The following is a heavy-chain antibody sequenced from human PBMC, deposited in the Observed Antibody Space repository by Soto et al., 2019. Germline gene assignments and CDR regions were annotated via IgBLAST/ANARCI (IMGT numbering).Heavy chain of an antibody. CDR1: GGSIRSSTYQ. V-gene: IGHV4-39*01. CDR3: ARHRNWKLVE. CDR2: AYYSEST. J-gene: IGHJ4*02. D-gene: IGHD1-1*01. Sequence: SETMSLTCTVSGGSIRSSTYQWGWIRQPPGRGLEWIGSAYYSESTYYNPSLKSRVAVSVDTSKNQFSLKVTSVTAADTAVYYCARHRNWKLVEWSQGTRVTV.